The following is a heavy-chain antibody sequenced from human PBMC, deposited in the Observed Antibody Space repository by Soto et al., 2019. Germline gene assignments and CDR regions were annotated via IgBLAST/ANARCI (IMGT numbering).Heavy chain of an antibody. CDR1: GASIRSYH. CDR3: AKDVSSRRWFAP. J-gene: IGHJ5*02. CDR2: MQHTGNT. D-gene: IGHD3-16*01. Sequence: QVQLQESGPGLVKPSETLSLTCAVSGASIRSYHWSWIRQPAGKGLEWIGRMQHTGNTNYNPSLKSRVTMSVDTSKNQISLKMTSVTAADTAVYSCAKDVSSRRWFAPWGQGILVIVSS. V-gene: IGHV4-4*07.